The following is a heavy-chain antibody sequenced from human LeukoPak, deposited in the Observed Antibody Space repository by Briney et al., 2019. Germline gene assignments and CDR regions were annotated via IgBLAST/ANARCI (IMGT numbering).Heavy chain of an antibody. V-gene: IGHV3-33*01. J-gene: IGHJ1*01. CDR1: GFTFSSYG. D-gene: IGHD3-16*02. CDR3: AREGDSRWGELSP. Sequence: PGRSLRLSCAASGFTFSSYGMHWVRQAPGKGLEWVAVIWYDGSNKYYADSVKGRFTISRDNSKSTSNLQLNSLRAEDTAVYYCAREGDSRWGELSPWGQGTLVTVSS. CDR2: IWYDGSNK.